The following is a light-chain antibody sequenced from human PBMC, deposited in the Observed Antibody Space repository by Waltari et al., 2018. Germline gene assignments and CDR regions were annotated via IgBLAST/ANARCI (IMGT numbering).Light chain of an antibody. J-gene: IGKJ4*01. V-gene: IGKV3-11*01. Sequence: EIVLTQSPATLSLSPGERATLSCRASQSVSKYLAWYQQKPGQAPRLLIYDTSNGVTGIPTRFSGSGYGTDFTLTISSLEPEDFAVYYCQQRSNWPLTFGGGTKVEIK. CDR3: QQRSNWPLT. CDR2: DTS. CDR1: QSVSKY.